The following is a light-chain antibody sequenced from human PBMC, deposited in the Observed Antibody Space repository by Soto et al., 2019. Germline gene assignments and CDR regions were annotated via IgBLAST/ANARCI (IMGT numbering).Light chain of an antibody. Sequence: IQLTQSPSFLSASVGDTVTITCRASQGIGSHLAWYQQKPGTVPNLLIYVASALQSGVPSRFSGSGSGTEFTLTINSLPPEDFATYYGQQFGSYPLTFGGGTDVEIK. CDR3: QQFGSYPLT. V-gene: IGKV1-9*01. CDR1: QGIGSH. J-gene: IGKJ4*01. CDR2: VAS.